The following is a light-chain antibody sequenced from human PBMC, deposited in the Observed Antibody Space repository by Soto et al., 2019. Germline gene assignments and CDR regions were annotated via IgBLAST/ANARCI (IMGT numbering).Light chain of an antibody. Sequence: QSALTQPASVSGSPGQSITISCTGTSDDIGHYDYVSWYQQHPGKAPKLIIYEVNNRHGISDRFSASKSGDTASLTISGLQAEDEADYYCSSYTSRSSTTLMVFGGGTKLTVL. CDR1: SDDIGHYDY. CDR3: SSYTSRSSTTLMV. CDR2: EVN. J-gene: IGLJ2*01. V-gene: IGLV2-14*03.